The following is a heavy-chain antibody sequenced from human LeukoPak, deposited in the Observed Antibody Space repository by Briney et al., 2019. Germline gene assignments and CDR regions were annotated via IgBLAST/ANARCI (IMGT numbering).Heavy chain of an antibody. CDR3: VTSDCSGDNCYGGYYYYMDV. J-gene: IGHJ6*03. D-gene: IGHD2-15*01. CDR1: GYTFTSYG. Sequence: ASVKVSCKASGYTFTSYGISWVRQAPGQGLEWMGWISAYNGNTNYARKLQGRVTMTEDTSTDTAYMELSSLRFEDTAVYYCVTSDCSGDNCYGGYYYYMDVWGEGTTVTVSS. CDR2: ISAYNGNT. V-gene: IGHV1-18*01.